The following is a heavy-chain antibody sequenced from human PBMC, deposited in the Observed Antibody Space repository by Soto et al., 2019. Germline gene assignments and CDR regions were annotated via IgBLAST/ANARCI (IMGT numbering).Heavy chain of an antibody. J-gene: IGHJ4*02. D-gene: IGHD3-22*01. CDR1: GYTLTELS. Sequence: ASVKVSCKVSGYTLTELSMHWVRQAPGKGLEWMGGFDPEDGETIYAQKFQGRVTMTEDTSTDTAYMELSSLRSEDTAVYYCATDPFYYDSSGYFRTDYWGQGTLVTVSS. CDR3: ATDPFYYDSSGYFRTDY. V-gene: IGHV1-24*01. CDR2: FDPEDGET.